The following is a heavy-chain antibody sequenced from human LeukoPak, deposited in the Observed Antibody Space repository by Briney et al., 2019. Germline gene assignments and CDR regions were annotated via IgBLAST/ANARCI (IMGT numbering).Heavy chain of an antibody. D-gene: IGHD2-15*01. Sequence: GGSLRLSCAASGFTFSNYGMHWARQAPGKGLEWVALISFDESSEYYADSVKGRFSISRDNSKSTLCLQMNSLRAEDTAVYYCAKQLGYCSDGSCYFPYWGQGTLVTVSS. CDR2: ISFDESSE. CDR1: GFTFSNYG. J-gene: IGHJ4*02. V-gene: IGHV3-30*18. CDR3: AKQLGYCSDGSCYFPY.